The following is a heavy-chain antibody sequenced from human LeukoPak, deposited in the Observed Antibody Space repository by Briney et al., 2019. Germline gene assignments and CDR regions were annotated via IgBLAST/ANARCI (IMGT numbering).Heavy chain of an antibody. D-gene: IGHD5-18*01. Sequence: SETLSLTCNVSGGSISSYYWSWIRQPAGKGLEWIGRIYTSGSTNFDPSLKSRVTISVDTSKNQFSLKLSSVTAADTAVYYCARGPYVDTAMVRGYYYYYMDVWGKGTTVTISS. J-gene: IGHJ6*03. CDR2: IYTSGST. CDR1: GGSISSYY. V-gene: IGHV4-4*07. CDR3: ARGPYVDTAMVRGYYYYYMDV.